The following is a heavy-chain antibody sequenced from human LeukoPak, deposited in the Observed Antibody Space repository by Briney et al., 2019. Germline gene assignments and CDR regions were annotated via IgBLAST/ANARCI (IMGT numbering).Heavy chain of an antibody. D-gene: IGHD2-21*02. CDR3: ARPYCGGDCYTGYPDAFDI. CDR1: GGSISSGGYS. J-gene: IGHJ3*02. CDR2: IYHSGST. Sequence: SQTLSLTCAVSGGSISSGGYSWSWIRQPPGKGLEWIGYIYHSGSTYYNPSLKSRVTISVDRSKNQFSLKLSSVTAADTAVYYCARPYCGGDCYTGYPDAFDIWGQGTMVTVSS. V-gene: IGHV4-30-2*01.